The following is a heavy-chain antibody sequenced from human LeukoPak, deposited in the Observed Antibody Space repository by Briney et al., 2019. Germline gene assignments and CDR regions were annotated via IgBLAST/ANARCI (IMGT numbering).Heavy chain of an antibody. CDR2: SGSGGST. V-gene: IGHV3-23*01. Sequence: GGSLRLSCAASGFTFSSYAMHWVRQAPGKGLEWVSVSGSGGSTYYADSVKGRFTISRDNSKNTLYLQMNSLRAEDTAVYYCAKLRGGTTRNSYDYWGQGTLVTVSS. D-gene: IGHD1-7*01. J-gene: IGHJ4*02. CDR1: GFTFSSYA. CDR3: AKLRGGTTRNSYDY.